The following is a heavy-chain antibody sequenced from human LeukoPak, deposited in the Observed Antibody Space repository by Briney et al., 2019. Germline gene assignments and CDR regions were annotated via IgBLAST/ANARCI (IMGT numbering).Heavy chain of an antibody. J-gene: IGHJ3*02. D-gene: IGHD3-22*01. V-gene: IGHV3-66*01. CDR2: IYSGGST. Sequence: GGSLRLSCAASGFTFSSYSMNWVRQAPGKGLEWVSVIYSGGSTYYADSVKGRFTISRDNSKNTLYLQMNSLRAEDTAVYYCARSLRGRIAMIVVVPDAFDIWGQGTMVTVSS. CDR1: GFTFSSYS. CDR3: ARSLRGRIAMIVVVPDAFDI.